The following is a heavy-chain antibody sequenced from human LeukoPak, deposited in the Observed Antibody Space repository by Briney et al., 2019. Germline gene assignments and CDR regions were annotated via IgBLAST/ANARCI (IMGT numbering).Heavy chain of an antibody. V-gene: IGHV3-53*01. CDR2: IYSGGST. Sequence: GGSLRLSCAASGFTVSSNYMSWVRQAPGKGLEWVSVIYSGGSTYYADSVKGRFTISRDNSKNTLYLQMNSLRAEDTAVYYCAKDAVRWGGEYSSSIGTYYFDYWGQGTLVTVSS. J-gene: IGHJ4*02. CDR1: GFTVSSNY. D-gene: IGHD6-6*01. CDR3: AKDAVRWGGEYSSSIGTYYFDY.